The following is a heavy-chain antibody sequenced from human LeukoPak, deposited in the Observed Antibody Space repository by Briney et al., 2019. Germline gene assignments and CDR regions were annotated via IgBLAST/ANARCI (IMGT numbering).Heavy chain of an antibody. CDR2: ISSSSSTI. V-gene: IGHV3-48*01. J-gene: IGHJ4*02. Sequence: GGSLRLSCAASGFTFSSYSMNWVRQAPGKGLEWVSYISSSSSTIYYADSVKGRFTISRDNAKNSLYLQMSSLRAEDTAVYYCARGYCSGGSCYRYFDYWGQGTLVTVSS. CDR3: ARGYCSGGSCYRYFDY. D-gene: IGHD2-15*01. CDR1: GFTFSSYS.